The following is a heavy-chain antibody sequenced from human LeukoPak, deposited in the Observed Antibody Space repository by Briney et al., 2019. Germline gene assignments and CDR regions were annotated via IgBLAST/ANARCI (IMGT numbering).Heavy chain of an antibody. Sequence: GGSLRLSCAASGFTFSSDWMHWVRHAPGKGLVWVSRINRDGSITTYADSVKGRFTISRDNAKNTLYLEMNSLRAEDTAVYYCAREQSAAMSYWGQGTLVTVSS. CDR2: INRDGSIT. CDR1: GFTFSSDW. V-gene: IGHV3-74*03. D-gene: IGHD2-2*01. CDR3: AREQSAAMSY. J-gene: IGHJ4*02.